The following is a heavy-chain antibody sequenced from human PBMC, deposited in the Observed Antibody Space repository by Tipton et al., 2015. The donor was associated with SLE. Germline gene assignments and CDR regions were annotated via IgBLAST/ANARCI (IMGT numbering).Heavy chain of an antibody. CDR3: ASFAWIQLWLFDY. V-gene: IGHV4-34*01. CDR2: INHSGST. Sequence: TLSLTCAVYGGSFSGYYWSWIRQPPGKGLEWIGEINHSGSTNYNPSLKSRVTISVDTSKNQFSLKLSSVTAADTAVYYCASFAWIQLWLFDYWGQGTLVTVSS. CDR1: GGSFSGYY. D-gene: IGHD5-18*01. J-gene: IGHJ4*02.